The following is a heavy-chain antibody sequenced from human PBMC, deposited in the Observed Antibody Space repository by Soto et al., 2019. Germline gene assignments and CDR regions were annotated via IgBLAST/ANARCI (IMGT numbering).Heavy chain of an antibody. V-gene: IGHV3-23*01. CDR2: ISGSGGAT. CDR3: AKAGRPYYDLWSENRFDP. D-gene: IGHD3-3*01. CDR1: GFTFTSYA. Sequence: GGSLRLSCAASGFTFTSYAMTWVRQAPGKGLEWVSSISGSGGATYYADSVKGRFTISRDDSKNTLYLQMNSLRAEDTALYYCAKAGRPYYDLWSENRFDPWGQGTLVTVSS. J-gene: IGHJ5*02.